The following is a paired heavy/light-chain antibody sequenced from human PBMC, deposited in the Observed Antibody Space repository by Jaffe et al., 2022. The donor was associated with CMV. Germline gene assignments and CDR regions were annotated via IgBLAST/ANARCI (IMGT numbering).Light chain of an antibody. CDR2: DVT. Sequence: QSALTQPASVSGSPGQSITISCTGTTSDVGGYNYVSWYQQHPGKAPKLIIFDVTVRPSGVSNRFSGSKSGNTASLTISGLQAEDEADYYCSSYTISTTRVFGGGTKLTVL. CDR3: SSYTISTTRV. J-gene: IGLJ2*01. V-gene: IGLV2-14*03. CDR1: TSDVGGYNY.
Heavy chain of an antibody. J-gene: IGHJ1*01. V-gene: IGHV4-59*01. CDR1: TDSIRNYY. CDR3: VTTPGGSYRAEHFDH. Sequence: QVQLQESGPGLVRPSETLSLTCNVSTDSIRNYYWSWIRQPPGKGLEWIGFVYYNGHTNYSPSLRSRVAISIDTSRKQFSLKLDSVTAADTAVYYCVTTPGGSYRAEHFDHWGQGTLVTVSS. D-gene: IGHD1-26*01. CDR2: VYYNGHT.